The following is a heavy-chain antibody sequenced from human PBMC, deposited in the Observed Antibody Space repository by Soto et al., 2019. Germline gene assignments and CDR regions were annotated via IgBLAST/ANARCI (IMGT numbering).Heavy chain of an antibody. CDR3: ARIGFDWSPERDAFDI. CDR2: ISSSSSTI. Sequence: EVQLVESGGGLVQPGGSLRLSCAASGFTFSSYSMNWVRQAPGKGLEWVSYISSSSSTIYYADSVKGRFTISRDNAKNSLYLQMNRLRAEDTAVYYCARIGFDWSPERDAFDIWGQGTMVTVSS. V-gene: IGHV3-48*01. J-gene: IGHJ3*02. D-gene: IGHD3-9*01. CDR1: GFTFSSYS.